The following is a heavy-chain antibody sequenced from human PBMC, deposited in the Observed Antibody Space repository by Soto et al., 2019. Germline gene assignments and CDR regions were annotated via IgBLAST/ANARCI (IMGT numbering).Heavy chain of an antibody. Sequence: PGGSLRLSCAASGFTFSSYSMNWVRQAPGKGLEWVSYISSSSSTIYYADSVKGRFTISRDNAKNSLYLQMNSLRDEDTAVYYCARVIGRAAPYYGMDVWGQGTTVTVSS. D-gene: IGHD6-6*01. J-gene: IGHJ6*02. V-gene: IGHV3-48*02. CDR1: GFTFSSYS. CDR2: ISSSSSTI. CDR3: ARVIGRAAPYYGMDV.